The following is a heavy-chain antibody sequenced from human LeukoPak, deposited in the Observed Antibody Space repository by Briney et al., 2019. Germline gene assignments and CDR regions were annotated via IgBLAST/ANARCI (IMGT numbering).Heavy chain of an antibody. V-gene: IGHV3-23*01. CDR1: GFTFSSYA. D-gene: IGHD6-6*01. Sequence: PGGSLRLSCAASGFTFSSYAMSWVRQAPGKGLEWVSAISGSGGSTYYADSVKGRFTISRDNSKNTLYLQMNSLRAEDTAVYYCARVMSLHWGPIAARRRSSAGSFDYWGQGTLVTVSS. J-gene: IGHJ4*02. CDR3: ARVMSLHWGPIAARRRSSAGSFDY. CDR2: ISGSGGST.